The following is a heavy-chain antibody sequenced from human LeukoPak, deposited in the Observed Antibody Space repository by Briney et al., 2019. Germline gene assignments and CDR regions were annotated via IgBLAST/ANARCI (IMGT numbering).Heavy chain of an antibody. CDR1: GFTFSSYA. CDR2: ISGSDGST. D-gene: IGHD6-19*01. Sequence: GGSLRLSCAASGFTFSSYAMSWVRQAPGKGLEWVSAISGSDGSTYYADSVKGRFTISRGNSKNTLYLQMNSLRAEDTAVYYCAKDQYSSGWSALDIWGQGTMVTVSS. CDR3: AKDQYSSGWSALDI. J-gene: IGHJ3*02. V-gene: IGHV3-23*01.